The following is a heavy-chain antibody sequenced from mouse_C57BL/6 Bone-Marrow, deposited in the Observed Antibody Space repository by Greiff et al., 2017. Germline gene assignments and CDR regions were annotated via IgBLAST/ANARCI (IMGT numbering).Heavy chain of an antibody. CDR1: GYSITSGYY. CDR2: ISYDGSN. D-gene: IGHD1-1*01. Sequence: ESGPGLVKPSQSLSLTCSVTGYSITSGYYWNWSRQFPGNKLEWMGYISYDGSNNYNPSLKNRISITRDTSKNQFFLKLNSVTTEDTATYYCAREGLRGFAYWGQGTLVTVSA. J-gene: IGHJ3*01. V-gene: IGHV3-6*01. CDR3: AREGLRGFAY.